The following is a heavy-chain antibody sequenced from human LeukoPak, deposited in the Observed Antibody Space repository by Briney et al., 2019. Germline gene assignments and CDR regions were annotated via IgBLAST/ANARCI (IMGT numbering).Heavy chain of an antibody. V-gene: IGHV3-30*02. Sequence: PGGSLRLSCAASGFTFSSYGMHWVRQAPGKGLEWVAFIRYDGSNKYYADSVKARFTISRDNSKNTLYLQMNSLRAEDTAVYYCVSTRVFYGDYYFDYWGQGTLVTVSS. D-gene: IGHD4-17*01. J-gene: IGHJ4*02. CDR3: VSTRVFYGDYYFDY. CDR1: GFTFSSYG. CDR2: IRYDGSNK.